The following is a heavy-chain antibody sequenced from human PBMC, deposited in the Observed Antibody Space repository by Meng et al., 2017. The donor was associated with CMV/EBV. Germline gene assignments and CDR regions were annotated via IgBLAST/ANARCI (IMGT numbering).Heavy chain of an antibody. V-gene: IGHV3-23*01. Sequence: GGSLRPSCAASGLTVSSYAMSWVRQAPGKGLEWVSAISGSGGSTYYADSVQGRFTISRDNSKNTLYLQMNSLRAEDTAVYYCANSPLRMEWRRSNWFDPWGQGTLVTVSS. D-gene: IGHD3-3*01. CDR3: ANSPLRMEWRRSNWFDP. CDR1: GLTVSSYA. J-gene: IGHJ5*02. CDR2: ISGSGGST.